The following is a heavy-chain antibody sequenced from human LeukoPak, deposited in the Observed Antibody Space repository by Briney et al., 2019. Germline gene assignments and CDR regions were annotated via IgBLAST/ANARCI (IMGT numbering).Heavy chain of an antibody. CDR1: GFTFTPNA. CDR2: IGGDGRS. J-gene: IGHJ4*02. D-gene: IGHD3-3*01. Sequence: GESLTLSCAASGFTFTPNAMNWVRQAPGKGLEWVSGIGGDGRSHYTDSVKGRFTISRDNSKNTLYLQMNSLRAEDTAIYYCAKDLHNWSGIDYWGPRALVTVSS. V-gene: IGHV3-23*01. CDR3: AKDLHNWSGIDY.